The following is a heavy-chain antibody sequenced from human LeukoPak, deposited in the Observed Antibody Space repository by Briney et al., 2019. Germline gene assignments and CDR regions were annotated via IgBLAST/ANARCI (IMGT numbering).Heavy chain of an antibody. J-gene: IGHJ5*02. CDR3: ATISQRSLDP. CDR1: GFMFSNYW. Sequence: GGSLRLSCAASGFMFSNYWMSWVRQAPGKGLEWVANIKQDGREEYYVDSLKGRFTVSRDNAKNSLYLQMNRLRAEDTAVYYCATISQRSLDPWGQGTLVTVSS. CDR2: IKQDGREE. V-gene: IGHV3-7*05.